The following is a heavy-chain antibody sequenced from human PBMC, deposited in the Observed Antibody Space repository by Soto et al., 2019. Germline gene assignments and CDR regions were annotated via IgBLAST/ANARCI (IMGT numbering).Heavy chain of an antibody. D-gene: IGHD6-13*01. V-gene: IGHV3-30*18. CDR2: ISYDGSNK. CDR3: AKDSSSWYRDYYYGMDV. CDR1: GFTFSSYG. Sequence: QVQLVECGGGVVQPGRSLRLSCAASGFTFSSYGMHWVRQAPGKGLEWVAVISYDGSNKYYADSVKGRFTISRDNSKNTLYLQMNSLRAEDTAVYYCAKDSSSWYRDYYYGMDVWGQGTTVTVSS. J-gene: IGHJ6*02.